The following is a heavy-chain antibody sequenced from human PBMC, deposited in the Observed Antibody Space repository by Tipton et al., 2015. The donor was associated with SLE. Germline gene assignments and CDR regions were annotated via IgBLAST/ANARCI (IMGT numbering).Heavy chain of an antibody. V-gene: IGHV1-18*01. D-gene: IGHD3-22*01. CDR2: ISAYNGNT. Sequence: QLVQSGAEVRKPGASVKVSCKASGYTFTDYGISWVRQAPGQGLECMGWISAYNGNTKYAQNLQGRVTMTTDSSTSTAYMELRSLRSDDTAVYYCARDLGYASGYYYGSGYLDSWGQGTLVTVSS. CDR1: GYTFTDYG. J-gene: IGHJ4*02. CDR3: ARDLGYASGYYYGSGYLDS.